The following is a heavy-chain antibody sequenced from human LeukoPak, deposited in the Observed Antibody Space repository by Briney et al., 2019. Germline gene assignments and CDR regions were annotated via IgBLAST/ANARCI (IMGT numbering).Heavy chain of an antibody. Sequence: PGGSLRLSWAASGFTFRSYWLSWVRQAPGKGLEWVSVIYSGASTYYADSVKGRFTISRDNSKNSLYLQMNSLRAEDTALYYCAKDISRFLEWSYLDYWGQGTLVTVSS. CDR3: AKDISRFLEWSYLDY. CDR2: IYSGAST. D-gene: IGHD3-3*01. J-gene: IGHJ4*02. CDR1: GFTFRSYW. V-gene: IGHV3-53*05.